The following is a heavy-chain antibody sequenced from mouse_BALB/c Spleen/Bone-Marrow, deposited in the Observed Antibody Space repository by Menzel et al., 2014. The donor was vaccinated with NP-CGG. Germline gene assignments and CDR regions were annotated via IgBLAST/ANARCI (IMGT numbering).Heavy chain of an antibody. V-gene: IGHV1-54*01. CDR3: ARELVRGMDY. Sequence: QVQLQQSGAELVRPGTSVKVSCKASGYAFTNYWIEWIKQRPGQGLEWIGVINPGSGGINYNERFKGKATLTADKSSSTAYMQLSSLASDDSAVYFCARELVRGMDYWGQGTSVTVSS. D-gene: IGHD1-1*01. J-gene: IGHJ4*01. CDR1: GYAFTNYW. CDR2: INPGSGGI.